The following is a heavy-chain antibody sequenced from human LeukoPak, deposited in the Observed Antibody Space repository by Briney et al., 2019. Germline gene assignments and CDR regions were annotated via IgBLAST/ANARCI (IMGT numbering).Heavy chain of an antibody. Sequence: ASVKVSCKASGYTFTSYYMHWVRQAPGQGLEWMGWINPNAGGTDYAQKFQGRVTMTGDTSISTAYMELSRLRSDDTAVYYCVPGSSVGQGSQSYYDKSTYFDYWGQGTLVTVSS. CDR1: GYTFTSYY. V-gene: IGHV1-2*02. D-gene: IGHD3-16*01. J-gene: IGHJ4*02. CDR3: VPGSSVGQGSQSYYDKSTYFDY. CDR2: INPNAGGT.